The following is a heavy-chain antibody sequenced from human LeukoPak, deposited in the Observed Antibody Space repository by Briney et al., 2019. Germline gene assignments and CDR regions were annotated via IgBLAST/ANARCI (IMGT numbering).Heavy chain of an antibody. CDR2: IKQDGSEK. CDR3: ARALRHVRYYYYMDV. Sequence: PGGSLRLSCAASGFTFSSYWMTWVRQAPGKGLEWVANIKQDGSEKYYVDSVKGRFTISRDNAKNSLYLQMNSLRAEDTAVYYCARALRHVRYYYYMDVWGKGTTVTVSS. CDR1: GFTFSSYW. J-gene: IGHJ6*03. D-gene: IGHD3-10*02. V-gene: IGHV3-7*04.